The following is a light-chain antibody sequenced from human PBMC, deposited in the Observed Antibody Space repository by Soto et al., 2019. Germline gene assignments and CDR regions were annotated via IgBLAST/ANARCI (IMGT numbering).Light chain of an antibody. CDR1: DSVNSN. J-gene: IGKJ2*01. CDR3: QQYDKWPPYT. V-gene: IGKV3-15*01. Sequence: EIVMTQSPATLSVSPGERATLSCRASDSVNSNLAWYHQKPGQGPRLLIYGATTTATGIPVRFSGSGTGTEFTLTISSLQSEDVAVYYCQQYDKWPPYTFGQGTNLQIK. CDR2: GAT.